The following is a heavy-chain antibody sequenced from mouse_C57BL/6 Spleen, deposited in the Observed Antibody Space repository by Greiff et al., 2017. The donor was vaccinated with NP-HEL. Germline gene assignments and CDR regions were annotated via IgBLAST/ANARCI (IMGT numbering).Heavy chain of an antibody. CDR3: ARSIYDYDEGY. CDR2: INPNNGGT. Sequence: VQLQQSGPELVKPGASVKISCKASGYTFTDYYMNWVKQSHGKSLEWIGDINPNNGGTSYNQKFKGKATLTVDKSSSTAYMELRSLTSEDSAVYYCARSIYDYDEGYWGKGTTLTVSS. J-gene: IGHJ2*01. D-gene: IGHD2-4*01. V-gene: IGHV1-26*01. CDR1: GYTFTDYY.